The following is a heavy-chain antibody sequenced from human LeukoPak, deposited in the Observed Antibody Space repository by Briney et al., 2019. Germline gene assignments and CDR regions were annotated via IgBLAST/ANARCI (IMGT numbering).Heavy chain of an antibody. CDR3: ARLDSSGYYVDY. J-gene: IGHJ4*02. D-gene: IGHD3-22*01. Sequence: SESLSLTCTVYGRSISTYSWGWIRQPPGKGLEWNGYIYYRGTPNSNSSLKSRVTISVDTSKNQFSLKLSSVTAADTAVYYCARLDSSGYYVDYWGQGTLVTVSS. V-gene: IGHV4-59*08. CDR2: IYYRGTP. CDR1: GRSISTYS.